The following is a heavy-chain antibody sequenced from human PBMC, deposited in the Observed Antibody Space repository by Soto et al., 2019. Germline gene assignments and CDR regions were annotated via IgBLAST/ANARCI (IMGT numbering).Heavy chain of an antibody. D-gene: IGHD3-3*01. J-gene: IGHJ6*02. CDR3: ARAGVVEWLLYPVTPYYYYGMDV. V-gene: IGHV1-2*04. CDR2: INTNSGGK. Sequence: GASVKVSCKASGYTFTGYYMLWVRQAPGQGLEWMGWINTNSGGKNYAQKFQGWVNMTRDTSISTAYMELSRLRSDDTAVYYCARAGVVEWLLYPVTPYYYYGMDVWGQGSTLTVSS. CDR1: GYTFTGYY.